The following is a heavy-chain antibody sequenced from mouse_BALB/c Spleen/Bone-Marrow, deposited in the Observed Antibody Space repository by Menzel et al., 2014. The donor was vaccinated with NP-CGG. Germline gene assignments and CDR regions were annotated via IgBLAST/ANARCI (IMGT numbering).Heavy chain of an antibody. CDR3: ASGNYYAMDY. D-gene: IGHD1-1*01. V-gene: IGHV5-6*01. Sequence: EVQLQQSGGDLVKPGGSLKLSCAASGFTFSSYGMSWVRQTPDKRLEWVATISSGGSYTYYPDSVKGRFTISRDNAKNTLYLQMSSLKSEDTDMYYCASGNYYAMDYWGQGTSVTVSS. CDR1: GFTFSSYG. J-gene: IGHJ4*01. CDR2: ISSGGSYT.